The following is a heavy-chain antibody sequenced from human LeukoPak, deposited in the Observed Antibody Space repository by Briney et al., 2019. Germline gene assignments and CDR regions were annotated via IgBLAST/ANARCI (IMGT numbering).Heavy chain of an antibody. Sequence: PGGSLRLSCAASGFTFSSYRMHWVRQAPGKGLVWVSRINSDGSTTSYADSVKGRFTISRDNAKNTLYLQMNSLRAEDTAVYYCARDGGSAAAGILYWGQGTLVTVSS. CDR2: INSDGSTT. D-gene: IGHD6-13*01. CDR3: ARDGGSAAAGILY. CDR1: GFTFSSYR. J-gene: IGHJ4*02. V-gene: IGHV3-74*01.